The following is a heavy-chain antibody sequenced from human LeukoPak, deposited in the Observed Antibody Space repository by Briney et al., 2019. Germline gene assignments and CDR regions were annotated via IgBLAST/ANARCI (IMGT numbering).Heavy chain of an antibody. CDR3: AELGITMIGGV. Sequence: GGSLRPSCAASGFTFSSYAMSWVRQTPGKGLEWVSVISGTGGSTYYADSVKGRLTISRDNSKNTLYLQMNSLRAEDTAVYYCAELGITMIGGVWGKGTTVTISS. V-gene: IGHV3-23*01. D-gene: IGHD3-10*02. CDR2: ISGTGGST. J-gene: IGHJ6*04. CDR1: GFTFSSYA.